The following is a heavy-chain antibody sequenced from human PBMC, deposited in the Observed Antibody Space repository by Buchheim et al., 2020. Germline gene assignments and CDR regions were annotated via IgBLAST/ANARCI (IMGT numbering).Heavy chain of an antibody. Sequence: EVQLVESGGGLVQPGGSLRLSCAASGFTFSSYSMNWVRQAPGKGLVWVSRINSDGSSTSYADSVKGRFTISRDNAKNTLYLQMNSLRAEDTAVYYCLGADYGDPLYNWFDPWGQGTL. CDR1: GFTFSSYS. CDR3: LGADYGDPLYNWFDP. D-gene: IGHD4-17*01. V-gene: IGHV3-74*02. CDR2: INSDGSST. J-gene: IGHJ5*02.